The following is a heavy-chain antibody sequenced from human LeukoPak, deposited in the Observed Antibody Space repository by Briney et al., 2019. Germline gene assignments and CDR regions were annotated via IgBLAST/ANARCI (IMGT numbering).Heavy chain of an antibody. J-gene: IGHJ4*02. CDR3: ARAYPRIGKDY. Sequence: SETLSLTCAVYGGSFSGYYWSWIRQPPGKGLEWIGEINHSGSTNYNPSLKSRVTISVDTSKNQFSLKLSSVTAAVTAVYYCARAYPRIGKDYWGQGTLVTVSS. V-gene: IGHV4-34*01. CDR2: INHSGST. CDR1: GGSFSGYY. D-gene: IGHD2/OR15-2a*01.